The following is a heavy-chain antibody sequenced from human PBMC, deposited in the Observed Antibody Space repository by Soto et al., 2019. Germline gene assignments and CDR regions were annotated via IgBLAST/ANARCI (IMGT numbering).Heavy chain of an antibody. V-gene: IGHV1-3*01. Sequence: QVQLVQSGAEVKKPGASVKASCKTSGYTFTSYAMHWVRQAPGQRLEWMGWINAGNGNTKYSQKFQGRVTITRDTSASTAYMEVSSLRSEDTAVYYCARGPNPYYFDYWGQGTLVTVSS. CDR1: GYTFTSYA. J-gene: IGHJ4*02. CDR3: ARGPNPYYFDY. CDR2: INAGNGNT.